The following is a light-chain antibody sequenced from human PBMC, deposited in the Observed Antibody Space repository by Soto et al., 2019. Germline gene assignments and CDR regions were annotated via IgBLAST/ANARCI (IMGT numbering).Light chain of an antibody. V-gene: IGKV3-15*01. J-gene: IGKJ1*01. CDR1: QSVSSR. Sequence: ETVMTKSPATLSMSPAASANLSCRASQSVSSRLAWYQQKPGEAPRLLIYGASAMAPGIPARFSGSGSGTKFTLIIASLQSDDSAVYYCQQYESFLGTFGQGTKVDI. CDR2: GAS. CDR3: QQYESFLGT.